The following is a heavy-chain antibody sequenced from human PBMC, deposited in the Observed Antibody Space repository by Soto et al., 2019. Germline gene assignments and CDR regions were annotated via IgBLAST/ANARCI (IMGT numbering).Heavy chain of an antibody. CDR3: TKYRRTDAEGYSFDY. D-gene: IGHD2-15*01. CDR1: GGSISGSY. Sequence: PSETLSLTCTVSGGSISGSYWSWIRQTPGKVLEWVGYIHYSGITNYNASLKSRLTMSVDSAKNQFSLQLSSVTAADTAVYFCTKYRRTDAEGYSFDYWGPGALVAVSS. CDR2: IHYSGIT. V-gene: IGHV4-59*01. J-gene: IGHJ4*02.